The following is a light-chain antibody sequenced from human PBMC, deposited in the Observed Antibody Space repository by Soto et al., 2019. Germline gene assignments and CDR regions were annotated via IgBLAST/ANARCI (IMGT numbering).Light chain of an antibody. CDR2: DAS. J-gene: IGKJ2*01. V-gene: IGKV3-11*01. CDR1: QSVSSY. Sequence: EIVLTQSPATLSLSPGDTATLSCRASQSVSSYLAWYQQKPGQAPRLLIYDASNRATGIPARLSGSWSGTDFTLTIGRLEPEDFQVYYCQRRSNWPRTFGQGTKVEIK. CDR3: QRRSNWPRT.